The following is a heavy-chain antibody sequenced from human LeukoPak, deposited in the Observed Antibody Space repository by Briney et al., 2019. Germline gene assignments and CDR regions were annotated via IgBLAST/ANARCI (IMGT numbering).Heavy chain of an antibody. J-gene: IGHJ4*02. CDR2: IYDSGST. CDR1: GASITSYY. CDR3: ARTSGGWSQVDY. D-gene: IGHD6-19*01. Sequence: SETLSLTCTVSGASITSYYWSWIRQPPGKGLEWIGYIYDSGSTNYNPSLRSRVTISVDTSKNQFSLKVNSVTAADTAVYYCARTSGGWSQVDYWGQGTLVSVSS. V-gene: IGHV4-59*01.